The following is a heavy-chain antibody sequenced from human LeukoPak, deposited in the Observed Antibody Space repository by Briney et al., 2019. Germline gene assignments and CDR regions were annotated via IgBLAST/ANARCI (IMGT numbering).Heavy chain of an antibody. D-gene: IGHD3-10*02. CDR3: ARVRYYYVPDY. J-gene: IGHJ4*02. V-gene: IGHV3-74*01. CDR1: GFIFSSYW. Sequence: GGSLRLSCAASGFIFSSYWMHWVRQAPGKGLVWVSRINSDGSSTSYADSVKGRFTISRDNAKNTLYLQMNSLRAEDTAVYYCARVRYYYVPDYWGQGTLVTVSS. CDR2: INSDGSST.